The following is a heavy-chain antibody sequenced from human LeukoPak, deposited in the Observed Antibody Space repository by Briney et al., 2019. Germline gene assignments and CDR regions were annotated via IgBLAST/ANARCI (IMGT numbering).Heavy chain of an antibody. CDR2: ISYDGSNK. D-gene: IGHD3-9*01. CDR1: GFTFSSYA. J-gene: IGHJ4*02. V-gene: IGHV3-30*04. Sequence: GSLRLSCAASGFTFSSYAMHWVRQAPGKGLEWVAVISYDGSNKYYADSVKGRFTISRDNSKNTLYLQMNSLRAEDTAVYYCASGPLEGEGYFDWPLDYWGQGTLVTVSS. CDR3: ASGPLEGEGYFDWPLDY.